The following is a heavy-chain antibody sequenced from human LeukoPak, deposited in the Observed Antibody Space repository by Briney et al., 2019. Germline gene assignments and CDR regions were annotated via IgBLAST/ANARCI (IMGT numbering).Heavy chain of an antibody. CDR3: ARVGCSSTSCPGPFYYYYMDV. CDR2: ISSSSSYI. D-gene: IGHD2-2*01. J-gene: IGHJ6*03. Sequence: GGSLRLSCAASGFIFSHYDMNWVRQAPGKGLEWVSSISSSSSYIYYADSVKGRFTISRDNAKNSLYLQMNSLRAEDTAVYYCARVGCSSTSCPGPFYYYYMDVWGKGTTVTVSS. V-gene: IGHV3-21*01. CDR1: GFIFSHYD.